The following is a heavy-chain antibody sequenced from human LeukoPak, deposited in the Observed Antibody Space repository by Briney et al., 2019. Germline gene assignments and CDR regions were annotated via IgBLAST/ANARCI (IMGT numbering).Heavy chain of an antibody. D-gene: IGHD2-21*02. J-gene: IGHJ4*02. CDR2: INHSGST. Sequence: SETLPLTCAVYGGSFSGYYWSWIRQPPGKGLEWIGEINHSGSTNYNPSLKSRVTISVDTSKNQFSLKLSSVTAADTAVYYCARGLAYCGGDCPYYFDYWGQGTLVTVSS. V-gene: IGHV4-34*01. CDR3: ARGLAYCGGDCPYYFDY. CDR1: GGSFSGYY.